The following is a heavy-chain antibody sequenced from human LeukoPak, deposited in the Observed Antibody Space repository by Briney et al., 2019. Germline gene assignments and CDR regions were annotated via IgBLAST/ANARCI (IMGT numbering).Heavy chain of an antibody. V-gene: IGHV1-24*01. CDR3: ATDFPLEDYCSSTSCYDY. J-gene: IGHJ4*02. Sequence: GASVKVSXKVSGYTLTELSMHWVRQAPGKGLEWMGGFDPEDGETIYAQKFQGRVTMTEDTSTDTAYMELSSLRSEDTAVYYCATDFPLEDYCSSTSCYDYWGPGTLVTVSS. CDR1: GYTLTELS. D-gene: IGHD2-2*01. CDR2: FDPEDGET.